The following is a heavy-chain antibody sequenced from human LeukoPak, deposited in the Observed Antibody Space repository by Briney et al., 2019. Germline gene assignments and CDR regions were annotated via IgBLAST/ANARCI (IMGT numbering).Heavy chain of an antibody. CDR3: TRGAPQADVFDI. V-gene: IGHV3-15*01. Sequence: PGRSLRLSCAASGFTFSVTWMSWVRQAPGRGLEWVGRFKSKVAGGTTDYAAPVAGRFTISRDDSKNMLYLQMNSLKTEDTGVYYCTRGAPQADVFDIWGQGTMVTVSS. J-gene: IGHJ3*02. D-gene: IGHD1-26*01. CDR2: FKSKVAGGTT. CDR1: GFTFSVTW.